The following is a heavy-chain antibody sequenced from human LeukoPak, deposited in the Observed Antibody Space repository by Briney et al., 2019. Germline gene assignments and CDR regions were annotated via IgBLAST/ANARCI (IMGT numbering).Heavy chain of an antibody. J-gene: IGHJ5*02. Sequence: ASVKVSCKASGYTFTGYDMSWVRQAPGQGLEWMGWINPNSGGTNYAQKFQGRVTMTRDTSISTAYMELSRLRSDDTAVYYCARDLLVRGANWFDPWGQGTLVTVSS. V-gene: IGHV1-2*02. D-gene: IGHD3-10*01. CDR2: INPNSGGT. CDR1: GYTFTGYD. CDR3: ARDLLVRGANWFDP.